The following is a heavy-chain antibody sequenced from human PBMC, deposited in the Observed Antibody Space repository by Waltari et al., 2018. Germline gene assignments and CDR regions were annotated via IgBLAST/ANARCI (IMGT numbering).Heavy chain of an antibody. CDR2: IYYSGST. J-gene: IGHJ4*02. V-gene: IGHV4-39*07. Sequence: QVQLQESGPGLVKPSETLSPSCRVAGAYFEIRRHSWGWVRQPPGKGLEWIGSIYYSGSTYYNPSLKSRVNMSVDTANYQFSLKVTSVTAADTAIYYCARTAYDHLTGYPTLDHWGQGILVTVSS. CDR1: GAYFEIRRHS. D-gene: IGHD3-9*01. CDR3: ARTAYDHLTGYPTLDH.